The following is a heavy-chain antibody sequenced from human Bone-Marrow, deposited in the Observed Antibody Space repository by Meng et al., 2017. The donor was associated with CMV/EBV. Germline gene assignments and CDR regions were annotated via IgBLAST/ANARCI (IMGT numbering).Heavy chain of an antibody. J-gene: IGHJ6*02. V-gene: IGHV1-46*04. CDR1: GYTFTSYY. CDR2: INPSGGST. D-gene: IGHD2-8*01. CDR3: ARDPTTYGILPLWGYYYGMDV. Sequence: ASVKVSCKACGYTFTSYYMHWVRQAPGQGLEWMGIINPSGGSTSYAQKLQGRVTMTRDTSTSTVYMELSSLKSEDTAVYYCARDPTTYGILPLWGYYYGMDVWGQGTTVTVSS.